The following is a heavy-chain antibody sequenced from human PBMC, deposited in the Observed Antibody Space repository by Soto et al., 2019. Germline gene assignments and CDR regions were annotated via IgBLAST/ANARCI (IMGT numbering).Heavy chain of an antibody. CDR1: GYTFTSYG. CDR2: ISAYNGNT. Sequence: ASVKVSCKASGYTFTSYGISWVRQAPGQGLEWMGWISAYNGNTNYAQKFQGRVTMTTDTSTSTAYMELRSLRSDDTAVYYCARRGLSSYYFGLDLWGQGTTVTVSS. V-gene: IGHV1-18*01. D-gene: IGHD2-2*01. CDR3: ARRGLSSYYFGLDL. J-gene: IGHJ6*02.